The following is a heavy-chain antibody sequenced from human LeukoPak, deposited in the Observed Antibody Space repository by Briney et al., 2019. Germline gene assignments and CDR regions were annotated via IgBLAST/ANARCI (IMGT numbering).Heavy chain of an antibody. CDR3: ARIRDGYNDAYDI. J-gene: IGHJ3*02. Sequence: SVKVSCKASGGTLSSYAISWVRQAPGQGLEWMGGIIPIFGTANYAQKFQGRVTITADKSTSTAYMELSSLRSEDTAIYYCARIRDGYNDAYDIWGQGTVVTVPS. D-gene: IGHD5-24*01. V-gene: IGHV1-69*06. CDR2: IIPIFGTA. CDR1: GGTLSSYA.